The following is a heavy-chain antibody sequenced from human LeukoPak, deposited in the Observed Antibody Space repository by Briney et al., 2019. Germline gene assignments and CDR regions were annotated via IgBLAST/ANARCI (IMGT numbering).Heavy chain of an antibody. CDR1: RFTFSDYA. D-gene: IGHD6-13*01. J-gene: IGHJ4*02. V-gene: IGHV3-30-3*01. CDR2: ISYDGSNK. CDR3: ARGGGMRSWYDFDY. Sequence: GGSLRLSCAASRFTFSDYAMHWVRQAPGKGLEWVAVISYDGSNKNYADSVKGRFTISRDNDKNLVHLQMNSLRAEDTAVYYCARGGGMRSWYDFDYWGQGTLVTVSS.